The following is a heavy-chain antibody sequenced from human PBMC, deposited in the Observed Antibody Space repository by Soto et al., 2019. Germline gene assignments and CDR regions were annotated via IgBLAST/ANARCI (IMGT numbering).Heavy chain of an antibody. Sequence: QVQLQESGPGLVKPSQSLSLTCAVSGGSISNGGYYWSWIRQHPGKDLAWIVSIYFSGSTYYTPSLKSRATISVATPMSQLSPKLSSVTAADTAMYYWARDSNSHQPNHRWGGGYVDVWGTGTTVTVSS. V-gene: IGHV4-31*11. J-gene: IGHJ6*03. CDR1: GGSISNGGYY. CDR3: ARDSNSHQPNHRWGGGYVDV. D-gene: IGHD3-16*01. CDR2: IYFSGST.